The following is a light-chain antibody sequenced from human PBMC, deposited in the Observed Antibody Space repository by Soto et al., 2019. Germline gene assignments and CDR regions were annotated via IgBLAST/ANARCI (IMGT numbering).Light chain of an antibody. J-gene: IGKJ5*01. CDR2: DAS. Sequence: TQSPSHQSLRPGPGATLSSRASQSISNYLGWYQQRPGQAPRLLIYDASKRAIGIPARFSGSGSGTDFTLTISSLEPEDFAVYYCQQRNIWPPVTFGQGTRLE. CDR1: QSISNY. V-gene: IGKV3-11*01. CDR3: QQRNIWPPVT.